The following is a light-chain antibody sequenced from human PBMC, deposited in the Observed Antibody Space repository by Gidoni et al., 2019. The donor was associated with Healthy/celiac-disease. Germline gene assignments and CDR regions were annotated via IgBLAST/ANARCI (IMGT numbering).Light chain of an antibody. CDR1: QSVSSY. CDR2: DAS. J-gene: IGKJ1*01. CDR3: QQRSNWPWT. Sequence: EIVLTQSPATLSLSPGERATLSCRASQSVSSYLAWYHKKPGQAPRLLIYDASNRATGIPARFSGSGSGTDFTPISSLEPEDFAVYYCQQRSNWPWTFGQGTKVEIK. V-gene: IGKV3-11*01.